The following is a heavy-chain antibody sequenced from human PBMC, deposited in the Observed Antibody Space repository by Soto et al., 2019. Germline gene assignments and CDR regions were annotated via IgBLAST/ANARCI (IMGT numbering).Heavy chain of an antibody. CDR3: ARSVPPAGY. Sequence: QVQLVQSGAEVKKPGASVKVSCKASGYTFTSYAISWVRQAPGQGLEWMGWISAYNGNTNYAQKPQGRVTMTTDTSTTTASMELRRLSSAATAAYFCARSVPPAGYWRPGTLVTVSS. CDR1: GYTFTSYA. V-gene: IGHV1-18*01. J-gene: IGHJ4*02. CDR2: ISAYNGNT.